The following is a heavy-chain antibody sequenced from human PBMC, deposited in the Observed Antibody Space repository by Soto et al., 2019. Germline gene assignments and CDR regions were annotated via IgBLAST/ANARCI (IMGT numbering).Heavy chain of an antibody. CDR3: ARLVYYYDTPFDY. D-gene: IGHD3-22*01. CDR2: IYYSGST. Sequence: SETLSLTSTVSGGSVSSGSYYWSWIRQPPGKGLEWLGDIYYSGSTNYTPSLKSRVTISVDTSKHQFSLKLSSVTAADTAVYYCARLVYYYDTPFDYWGPGTLVTVSS. V-gene: IGHV4-61*01. CDR1: GGSVSSGSYY. J-gene: IGHJ4*02.